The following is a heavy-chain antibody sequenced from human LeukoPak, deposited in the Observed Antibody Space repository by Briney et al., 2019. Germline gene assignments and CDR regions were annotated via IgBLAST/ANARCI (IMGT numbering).Heavy chain of an antibody. CDR2: TNHSGST. J-gene: IGHJ4*02. CDR1: GGSFSGYY. Sequence: SETLSLTCAVYGGSFSGYYWSWIRQPPGKGLEWIGETNHSGSTNYNPSLKGRVTISVDTSKNQFSLKLSSVTAADTAVYYCARALNSYGGRPDDYWGQGTLVTVSS. V-gene: IGHV4-34*01. CDR3: ARALNSYGGRPDDY. D-gene: IGHD5-18*01.